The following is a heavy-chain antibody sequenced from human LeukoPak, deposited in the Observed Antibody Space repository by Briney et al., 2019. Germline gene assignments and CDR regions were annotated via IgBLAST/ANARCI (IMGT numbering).Heavy chain of an antibody. CDR1: GGSISSYY. V-gene: IGHV4-59*01. CDR3: ARDRPYYDSSGYNYWYFDL. Sequence: SETLSLTCTVSGGSISSYYWSWIRQPPGKGLEWIGYIYYSGSTNYNPSLKSRVTISVDSSKNQFSLKLSSVTAADTAVYYCARDRPYYDSSGYNYWYFDLWGRGTLVTASS. D-gene: IGHD3-22*01. CDR2: IYYSGST. J-gene: IGHJ2*01.